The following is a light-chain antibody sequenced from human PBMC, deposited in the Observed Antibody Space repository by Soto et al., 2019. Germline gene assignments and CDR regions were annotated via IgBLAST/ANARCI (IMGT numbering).Light chain of an antibody. J-gene: IGLJ2*01. V-gene: IGLV2-14*01. CDR1: SSDIGAYKY. CDR2: EVS. Sequence: QSALTQPASVSGSPGQSVTISFTGTSSDIGAYKYVSWYQHHPGKSPRLLIYEVSNRPSWVSNRFSASKSGNTASLTISGLQAEDEADYYCCSYRSSSTLVFGKGTKLTVL. CDR3: CSYRSSSTLV.